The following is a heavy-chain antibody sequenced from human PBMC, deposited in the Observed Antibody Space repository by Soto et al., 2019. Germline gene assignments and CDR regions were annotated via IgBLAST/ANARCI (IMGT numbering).Heavy chain of an antibody. D-gene: IGHD2-8*01. CDR2: IKSIADGGTT. CDR1: GFTFSNAW. CDR3: HTPHGRNAFDI. Sequence: PGGSLRLSCATSGFTFSNAWIAWGRQAPGKGLGWVGRIKSIADGGTTNYAAPVKGRFSISRHDSENTLYLQMNSLRVEDTGIYYCHTPHGRNAFDIWGPGTVVTVSS. V-gene: IGHV3-15*01. J-gene: IGHJ3*02.